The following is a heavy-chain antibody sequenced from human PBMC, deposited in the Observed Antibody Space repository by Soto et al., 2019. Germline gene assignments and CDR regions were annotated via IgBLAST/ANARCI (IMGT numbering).Heavy chain of an antibody. J-gene: IGHJ3*02. CDR3: AREVAADGTFREDVFDI. V-gene: IGHV1-69*12. CDR1: GGTFSNHA. Sequence: QVQLVQSGAEVKKPGSSVKVSCKASGGTFSNHAINWVRQAPGQGLEWMGRIIPIFTTTDYAQRFQGRVTIPADESKITAYMELSSLKHDDTAVYYCAREVAADGTFREDVFDIWGQGTMVTVSS. CDR2: IIPIFTTT. D-gene: IGHD6-13*01.